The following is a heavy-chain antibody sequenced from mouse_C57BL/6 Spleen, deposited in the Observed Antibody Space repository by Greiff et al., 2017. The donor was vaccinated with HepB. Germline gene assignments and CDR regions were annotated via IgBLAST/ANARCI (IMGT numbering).Heavy chain of an antibody. CDR1: GYAFSSYW. V-gene: IGHV1-80*01. D-gene: IGHD2-3*01. Sequence: QVQLQQSGAELVKPGASVKISCKASGYAFSSYWMNWVKQRPGKGLEWIGQIYPGDGDTNYNGKFKGKATLTADKSSSTAYMQLSSLTSEDSAVYFCARQGIYDGDFDYWGQGTTLTVSS. CDR3: ARQGIYDGDFDY. J-gene: IGHJ2*01. CDR2: IYPGDGDT.